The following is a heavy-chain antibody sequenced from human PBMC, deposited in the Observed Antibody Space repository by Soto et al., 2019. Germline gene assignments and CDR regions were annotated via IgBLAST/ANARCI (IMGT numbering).Heavy chain of an antibody. Sequence: GGSLRLSCTASGFTFGDYAMSWVRQAPGKGLEWVGFIRSKAYGGTTEYAASVKGRFTISRDGSKSIAYLQMNSLKTEDTAVYYCTRESFGIAAAGTWFDPWGQGTLVTASS. J-gene: IGHJ5*02. CDR2: IRSKAYGGTT. CDR1: GFTFGDYA. V-gene: IGHV3-49*04. D-gene: IGHD6-13*01. CDR3: TRESFGIAAAGTWFDP.